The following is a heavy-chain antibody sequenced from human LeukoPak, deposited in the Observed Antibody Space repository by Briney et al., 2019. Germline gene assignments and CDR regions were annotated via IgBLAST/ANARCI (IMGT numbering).Heavy chain of an antibody. J-gene: IGHJ5*02. V-gene: IGHV2-5*01. D-gene: IGHD3-3*01. Sequence: SGPTLVNPTQTLTLTCTFSGFSLSTSGVGVGWIRQPPGKALEWLALIYWNDDNRYSPSLKSRLTITKDTSKNQVVLTMKNMDPVHTVTYYCEHSHYDFWSGYSWETGNWFDPWGQGTLVTVSS. CDR3: EHSHYDFWSGYSWETGNWFDP. CDR2: IYWNDDN. CDR1: GFSLSTSGVG.